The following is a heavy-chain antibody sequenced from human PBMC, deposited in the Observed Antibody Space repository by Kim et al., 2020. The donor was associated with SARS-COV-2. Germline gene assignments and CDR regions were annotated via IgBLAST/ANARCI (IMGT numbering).Heavy chain of an antibody. CDR3: ARDGGVGATTSGRHRLAEN. V-gene: IGHV1-69*13. CDR1: GGTFSSYA. D-gene: IGHD1-26*01. Sequence: SVKVSCKASGGTFSSYAISWVRQAPGQGLEWMGGIIPIFGTANYAQKFQGRVTITADESTSTAYMELSSLRSEDTAVYYCARDGGVGATTSGRHRLAENWGQGTLVTVSS. J-gene: IGHJ4*02. CDR2: IIPIFGTA.